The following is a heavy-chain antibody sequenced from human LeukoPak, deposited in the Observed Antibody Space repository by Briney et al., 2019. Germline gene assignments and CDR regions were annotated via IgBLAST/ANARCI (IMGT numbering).Heavy chain of an antibody. CDR3: ARYQTYTMEDP. Sequence: GSLRLSCTSSGFTVSSTYISWVRQPPGKGLEWIGSIYYTGDTHYNPSLKSRVTIAADTSKNQFSLKLSSVSAADTAVYYCARYQTYTMEDPWGQGTLVTVSS. J-gene: IGHJ5*02. CDR2: IYYTGDT. D-gene: IGHD2-2*01. V-gene: IGHV4-39*01. CDR1: GFTVSSTY.